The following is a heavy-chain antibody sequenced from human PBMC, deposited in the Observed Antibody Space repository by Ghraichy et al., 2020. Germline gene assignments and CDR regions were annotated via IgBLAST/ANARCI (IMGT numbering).Heavy chain of an antibody. V-gene: IGHV4-38-2*02. CDR1: GYSISSGYY. CDR3: ARDCPFKWSSGWYSYYYYGMDV. J-gene: IGHJ6*02. CDR2: IYHSGST. Sequence: SETLSLTCTVSGYSISSGYYWGWIRQPPGKGLEWIGSIYHSGSTYYNPSLKSRVTISVDTSKNQFSLKLSSVTAADTAVYYCARDCPFKWSSGWYSYYYYGMDVWGQGTTVTVSS. D-gene: IGHD6-19*01.